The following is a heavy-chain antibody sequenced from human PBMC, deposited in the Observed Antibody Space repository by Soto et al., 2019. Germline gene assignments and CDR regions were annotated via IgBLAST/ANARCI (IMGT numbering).Heavy chain of an antibody. Sequence: SETLSLTCTVSGGSISSGGCYWSWIRQHPGKGLEWIGYIYYSGSTYYNPSLKSRVTISVDTSKNQFSLKLSSVTAADTAVYYCARASYDYVWGSYRYWPLFDYWGQGTLVTVSS. J-gene: IGHJ4*02. CDR2: IYYSGST. V-gene: IGHV4-31*03. CDR1: GGSISSGGCY. CDR3: ARASYDYVWGSYRYWPLFDY. D-gene: IGHD3-16*02.